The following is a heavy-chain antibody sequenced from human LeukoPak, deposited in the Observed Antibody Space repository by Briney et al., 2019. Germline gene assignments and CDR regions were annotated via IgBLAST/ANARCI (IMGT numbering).Heavy chain of an antibody. CDR1: GGSISSGSYY. J-gene: IGHJ4*02. V-gene: IGHV4-61*02. Sequence: PSQTLSLTCTVSGGSISSGSYYWTWIRQPAGKELELIGRIYTSGKTNYNPSLKSRVTISVDTSKNQFSLKLSSVTAADTAVYYCARGKGSGWHGGFDYWGQGTLVTVSS. D-gene: IGHD6-19*01. CDR2: IYTSGKT. CDR3: ARGKGSGWHGGFDY.